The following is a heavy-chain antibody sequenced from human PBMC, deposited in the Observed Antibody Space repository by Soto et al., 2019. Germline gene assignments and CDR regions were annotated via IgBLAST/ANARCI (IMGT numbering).Heavy chain of an antibody. CDR2: IYYSGST. CDR3: ARHQNPYSSSEGFDY. V-gene: IGHV4-39*01. Sequence: SETLSLTCTVSGGSISSSSYYWGWIRQPPGKGLEWIGSIYYSGSTYYNPSLKSRVTISVDTSKNQFSLKLSSVTAADTAVYYCARHQNPYSSSEGFDYWGQGTLVTVSS. J-gene: IGHJ4*02. CDR1: GGSISSSSYY. D-gene: IGHD6-6*01.